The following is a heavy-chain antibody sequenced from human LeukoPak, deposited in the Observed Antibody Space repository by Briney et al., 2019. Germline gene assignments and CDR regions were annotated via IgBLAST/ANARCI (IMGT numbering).Heavy chain of an antibody. Sequence: GGSLRPSCAASGFTFSNYAMSWVRQAPEKGLEWVSTISGSGGSTYYADSVKGRFTISRDNSKNTLYLQMDSPRAEDTAVYYCAKRAGSYYYHGMDVWGQGTTVTVSS. CDR3: AKRAGSYYYHGMDV. CDR1: GFTFSNYA. V-gene: IGHV3-23*01. J-gene: IGHJ6*02. CDR2: ISGSGGST. D-gene: IGHD6-13*01.